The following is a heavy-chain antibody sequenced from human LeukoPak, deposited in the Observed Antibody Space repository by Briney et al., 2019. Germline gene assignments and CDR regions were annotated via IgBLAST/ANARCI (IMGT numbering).Heavy chain of an antibody. CDR2: VTSKTNSYAT. D-gene: IGHD3-10*01. CDR1: GFTFSGFI. CDR3: AAGITLVRGGTFDI. J-gene: IGHJ3*02. Sequence: QPGGSLRLPCAASGFTFSGFIIHWVRQAPGKGLEWIGRVTSKTNSYATAYAASVKGRFTVSRDDSKKTAYLQMNSLKTEDTAVYYCAAGITLVRGGTFDIWGQGTMVIVSS. V-gene: IGHV3-73*01.